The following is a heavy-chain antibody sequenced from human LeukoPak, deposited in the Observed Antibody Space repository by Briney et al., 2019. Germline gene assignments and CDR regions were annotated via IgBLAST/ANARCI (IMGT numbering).Heavy chain of an antibody. CDR1: GYSISSGYY. CDR3: ARQADYDLFQPLLYIY. Sequence: SETLSLTCSVSGYSISSGYYWGWIRQPPGKGLEWIGSIYHTGRTHYNPSLKSRITLSVDTSKNHFSLKLTSVTAADTAVYYCARQADYDLFQPLLYIYWGQGSLVTVSS. CDR2: IYHTGRT. J-gene: IGHJ4*02. D-gene: IGHD2-2*02. V-gene: IGHV4-38-2*01.